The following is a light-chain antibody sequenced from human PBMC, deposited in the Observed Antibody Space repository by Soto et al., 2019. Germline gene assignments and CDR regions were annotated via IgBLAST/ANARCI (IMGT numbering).Light chain of an antibody. CDR2: DAS. CDR1: QSVSSY. Sequence: EIVLTQSPATLSLSPGERATLSCRASQSVSSYLAWYQQKPGQAPRLLIYDASNRATGIPARFSGSGSGRDFTLTSSSLEPEDFAVYYCQQRSNWPSVGQGTRLEIK. J-gene: IGKJ5*01. CDR3: QQRSNWPS. V-gene: IGKV3-11*02.